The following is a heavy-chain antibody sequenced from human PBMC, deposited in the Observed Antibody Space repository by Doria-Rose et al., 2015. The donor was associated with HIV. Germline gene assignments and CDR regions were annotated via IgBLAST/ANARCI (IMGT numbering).Heavy chain of an antibody. CDR1: GVSLSSPGMG. V-gene: IGHV2-26*01. D-gene: IGHD6-13*01. J-gene: IGHJ4*02. CDR3: ARIKSSRWYHKYYFDF. Sequence: QITLKESGPVLVKPTETLTLTCTVSGVSLSSPGMGVSWIRQPPGKTLEWLANIFPDDERSYKASLKSRLASSRCTSNSQLVLSMTDMDPVDTATYYCARIKSSRWYHKYYFDFWGQGTMVIVSA. CDR2: IFPDDER.